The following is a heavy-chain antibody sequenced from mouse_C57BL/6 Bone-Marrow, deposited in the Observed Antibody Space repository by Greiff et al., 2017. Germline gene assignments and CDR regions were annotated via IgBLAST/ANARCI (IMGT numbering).Heavy chain of an antibody. Sequence: QVQLQQSGAELVKPGASVKISCKASGYAFSSYWMNWVKQRPGKGLEWIGQIYPGDGDTNYNGKFKGKATLTADKSSSTAYMQLSSLTSEDSAVYFCARSPYYYGSSLGYWGQGTTLTVSS. V-gene: IGHV1-80*01. D-gene: IGHD1-1*01. J-gene: IGHJ2*01. CDR1: GYAFSSYW. CDR3: ARSPYYYGSSLGY. CDR2: IYPGDGDT.